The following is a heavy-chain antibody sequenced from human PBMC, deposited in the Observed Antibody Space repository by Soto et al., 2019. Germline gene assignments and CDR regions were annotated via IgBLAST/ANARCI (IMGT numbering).Heavy chain of an antibody. Sequence: SVKVSCKASGGTFSSYAISWVRQAPGQGLEWMGGIIPIFGTANYAQKFQGRVTITADESTSTAYMGLSSLRSDDTAVYYCARGIAVAGTSIFDDWGQGTLVTVSS. V-gene: IGHV1-69*13. CDR2: IIPIFGTA. J-gene: IGHJ4*02. D-gene: IGHD6-19*01. CDR3: ARGIAVAGTSIFDD. CDR1: GGTFSSYA.